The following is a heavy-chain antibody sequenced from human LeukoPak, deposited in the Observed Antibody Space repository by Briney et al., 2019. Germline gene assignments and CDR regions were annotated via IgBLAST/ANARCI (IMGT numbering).Heavy chain of an antibody. CDR2: ISAYNGNT. CDR1: VYTLTRYG. V-gene: IGHV1-18*01. D-gene: IGHD3-22*01. J-gene: IGHJ4*02. Sequence: ASVNVSSTASVYTLTRYGIRWVRQAPGQGREWMGWISAYNGNTNYAQKLQGRVTMTTDTSTSTAYMELRSLRSDDTAVYYCARGDYYYDSSTFDYWGQGTLVTVSS. CDR3: ARGDYYYDSSTFDY.